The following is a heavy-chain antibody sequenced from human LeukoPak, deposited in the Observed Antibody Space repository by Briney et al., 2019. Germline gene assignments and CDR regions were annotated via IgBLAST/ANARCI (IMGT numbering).Heavy chain of an antibody. CDR1: GFTFSSYA. D-gene: IGHD3-22*01. Sequence: GGSLRLSCVASGFTFSSYAMHWVRQAPGKGLEWVAVISYDGSNKYYADSVKGRFTISRDNSKNTLYLQMNSLRAEDTAVYYCARSVPYYDSSGFDYWGQGTLVTVSS. CDR3: ARSVPYYDSSGFDY. J-gene: IGHJ4*02. CDR2: ISYDGSNK. V-gene: IGHV3-30-3*01.